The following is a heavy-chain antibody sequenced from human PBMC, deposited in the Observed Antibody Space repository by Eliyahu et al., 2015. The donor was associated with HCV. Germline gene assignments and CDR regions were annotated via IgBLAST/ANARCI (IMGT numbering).Heavy chain of an antibody. Sequence: EVQVVESGGGLVQPGRSLRLSCTGSGFNFDDYSMTWFRQAPGKGLEWVGFIRSKAYGGTTEYAASVKGRVSISRDDSKNIASLQINSLKTEDTAVYYCSRGDCSGDICYGWPRWYDPWGQGTLVTVSS. D-gene: IGHD2-15*01. CDR3: SRGDCSGDICYGWPRWYDP. J-gene: IGHJ5*02. V-gene: IGHV3-49*03. CDR1: GFNFDDYS. CDR2: IRSKAYGGTT.